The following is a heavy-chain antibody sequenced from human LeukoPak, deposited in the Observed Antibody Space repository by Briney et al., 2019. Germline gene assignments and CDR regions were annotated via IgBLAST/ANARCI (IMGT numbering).Heavy chain of an antibody. CDR3: ASGMAAAGDYFDY. CDR2: ISAYNGNT. J-gene: IGHJ4*02. V-gene: IGHV1-18*01. Sequence: ASVKVSCKASGYTFTSSGISWVRQAPGQGLEWMGWISAYNGNTNHAQKLQGRVTMTTDTSTSTAYMELRSLRSDDTAVHYCASGMAAAGDYFDYWGQGTLVTVSS. D-gene: IGHD6-13*01. CDR1: GYTFTSSG.